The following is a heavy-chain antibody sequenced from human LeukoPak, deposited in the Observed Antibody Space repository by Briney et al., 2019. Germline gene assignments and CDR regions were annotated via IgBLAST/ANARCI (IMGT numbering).Heavy chain of an antibody. J-gene: IGHJ4*02. Sequence: SGGSLRFSCAASGFTFSSYSMNWVRQAPGEGLGLVSSISSSSSYIYYADSVKGRFTISRDNAKNSLYLQMNSLRAEDTAVYYCARDSNSDYWGQGTLVTVSS. D-gene: IGHD4-11*01. V-gene: IGHV3-21*01. CDR2: ISSSSSYI. CDR3: ARDSNSDY. CDR1: GFTFSSYS.